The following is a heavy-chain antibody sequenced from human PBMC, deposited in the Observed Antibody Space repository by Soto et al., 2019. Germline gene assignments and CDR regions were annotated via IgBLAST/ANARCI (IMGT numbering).Heavy chain of an antibody. Sequence: SETLSLTCTVSGGSISSGGYYWSWIRQHPGKGLEWIGYIYYSGSTYYNPSLKSRVTISVDTSRSQFSLKLSSVTAADTAVYYRARRIAAAGTRWFDPWGQGTLVTVSS. CDR2: IYYSGST. CDR1: GGSISSGGYY. D-gene: IGHD6-13*01. V-gene: IGHV4-31*03. CDR3: ARRIAAAGTRWFDP. J-gene: IGHJ5*02.